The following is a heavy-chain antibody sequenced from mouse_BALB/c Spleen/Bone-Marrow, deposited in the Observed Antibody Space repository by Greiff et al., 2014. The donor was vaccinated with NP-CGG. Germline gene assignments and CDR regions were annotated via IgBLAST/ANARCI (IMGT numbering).Heavy chain of an antibody. CDR3: ARGGNYQGNYFDY. CDR1: GYASTTYN. V-gene: IGHV1S135*01. CDR2: IDPDNGGT. D-gene: IGHD2-1*01. J-gene: IGHJ2*01. Sequence: EVKLMESGPELVKPGASVKVSCKASGYASTTYNMYWVKQSHGKSLEWIGYIDPDNGGTSYNQKFKGKATLTVDKSSSTAYMHLNSLTSEDSAVYYCARGGNYQGNYFDYWGQGTTLTVSS.